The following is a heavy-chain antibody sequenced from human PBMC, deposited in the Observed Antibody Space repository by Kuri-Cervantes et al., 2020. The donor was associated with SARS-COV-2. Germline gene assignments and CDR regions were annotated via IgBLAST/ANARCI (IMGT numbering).Heavy chain of an antibody. CDR3: AREYSSPTGYGMDV. V-gene: IGHV3-11*06. J-gene: IGHJ6*02. CDR2: ISSSSSYT. Sequence: GGSLRLSCAASGFTLSDYYMSWIRQAPGKGLEWVSYISSSSSYTNYADPVKGRFTISRDNAKNSLYLQMNSLRAEDTAVYYCAREYSSPTGYGMDVWGQGTTVTVSS. D-gene: IGHD6-13*01. CDR1: GFTLSDYY.